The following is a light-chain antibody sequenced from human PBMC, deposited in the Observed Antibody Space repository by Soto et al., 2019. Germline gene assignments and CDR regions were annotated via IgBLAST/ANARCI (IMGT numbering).Light chain of an antibody. Sequence: EIVMTQSPSTLSVSPGERATLYCRASQSISTELAWYQQKPGQPPRLLIYSASTRATGVPARFTGSGSGSEFTLTISGLQSDDFAVYYCQQGHNWPLTFGQGTRLEI. V-gene: IGKV3-15*01. CDR2: SAS. CDR3: QQGHNWPLT. J-gene: IGKJ2*01. CDR1: QSISTE.